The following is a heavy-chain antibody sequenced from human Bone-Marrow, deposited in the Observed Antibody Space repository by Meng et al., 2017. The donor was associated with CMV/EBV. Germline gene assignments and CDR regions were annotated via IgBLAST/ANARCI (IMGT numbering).Heavy chain of an antibody. Sequence: SIGSGGSCCIWILQHPGKGLECIGYIYYSGSTYSSPSLKSRVTISVDTSKNQFSLKLSSVTAADTAVYYCAGTQVVPAATAPGYFDYWGQGTLVTVSS. CDR2: IYYSGST. D-gene: IGHD2-2*01. CDR1: SIGSGGSC. V-gene: IGHV4-31*02. J-gene: IGHJ4*02. CDR3: AGTQVVPAATAPGYFDY.